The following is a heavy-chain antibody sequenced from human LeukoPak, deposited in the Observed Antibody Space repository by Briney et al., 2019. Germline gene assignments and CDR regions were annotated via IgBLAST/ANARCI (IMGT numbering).Heavy chain of an antibody. CDR2: INPNSGGT. Sequence: SVKVSCKASGYTFTGYYMHWVRQAPGQGLEWMGWINPNSGGTNYAQKFQGRVTMTRDTSISTAYMELSRLRSDDTAVYYCARDGVPAVIDYYFYMHVWGKGTMVTVSS. CDR3: ARDGVPAVIDYYFYMHV. V-gene: IGHV1-2*02. CDR1: GYTFTGYY. D-gene: IGHD2-2*01. J-gene: IGHJ6*03.